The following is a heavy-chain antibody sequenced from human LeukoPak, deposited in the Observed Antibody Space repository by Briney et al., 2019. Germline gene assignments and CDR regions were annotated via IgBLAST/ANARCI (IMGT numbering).Heavy chain of an antibody. CDR2: VYTSGST. D-gene: IGHD1-14*01. J-gene: IGHJ6*03. CDR3: ARENTPEYYYYMDV. V-gene: IGHV4-4*07. CDR1: GGSIGSYY. Sequence: SETLSLTCTVSGGSIGSYYWSWIRQPPGKGLEWIGRVYTSGSTNYNPSLKSRVTMSVDTSKNQFSLKLSSVTAADTAVYYCARENTPEYYYYMDVWGKGTTVTVSS.